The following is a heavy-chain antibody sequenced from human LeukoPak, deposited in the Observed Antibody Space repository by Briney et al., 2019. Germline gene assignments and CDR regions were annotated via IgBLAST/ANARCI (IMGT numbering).Heavy chain of an antibody. J-gene: IGHJ4*02. CDR3: ARGGGATRIDY. D-gene: IGHD5-12*01. V-gene: IGHV4-61*02. CDR2: IYTSGST. CDR1: GDSIRSGTYY. Sequence: SETLSLTCYVSGDSIRSGTYYRSWIRQPAGKGLEWIGRIYTSGSTSYNPSLKSRVTISVDTSKNQFSLKLTSVTAADTAVYYCARGGGATRIDYWGQGTLVTVSS.